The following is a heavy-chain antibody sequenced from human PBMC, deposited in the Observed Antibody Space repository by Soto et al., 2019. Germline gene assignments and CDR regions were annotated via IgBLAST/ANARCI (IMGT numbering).Heavy chain of an antibody. J-gene: IGHJ4*02. CDR2: ISGSGGST. Sequence: PSETLSLTCTVSGGSISSYYWSWVRQPPGKGLEWVSTISGSGGSTYYADSVKGRFTISRDNSKNTLYLQMNSLRAEDTAVYYCAKDQGSSWYEIDYWGQGTLVTVSS. V-gene: IGHV3-23*01. D-gene: IGHD6-13*01. CDR1: GGSISSYY. CDR3: AKDQGSSWYEIDY.